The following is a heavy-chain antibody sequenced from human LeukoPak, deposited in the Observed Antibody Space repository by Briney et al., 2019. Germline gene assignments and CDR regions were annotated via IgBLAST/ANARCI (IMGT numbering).Heavy chain of an antibody. V-gene: IGHV4-34*01. D-gene: IGHD3-3*01. CDR1: GGSFSGYY. Sequence: PSETLSLTXAVYGGSFSGYYWSWIRQPPGKGVEWIGEINHSGSTNYNPSLKSRVTISVDTSKNQFSLKLSSVTAADTAVYYCARGRITIFGEFIDYWGQGTLVTVSS. CDR2: INHSGST. J-gene: IGHJ4*02. CDR3: ARGRITIFGEFIDY.